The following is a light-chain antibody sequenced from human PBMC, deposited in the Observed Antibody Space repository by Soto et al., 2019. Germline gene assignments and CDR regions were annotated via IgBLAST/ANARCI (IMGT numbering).Light chain of an antibody. CDR1: QSVSSY. V-gene: IGKV3-20*01. CDR3: QQYGSSGT. Sequence: EIVLTQSPATLSLSPGERATLSCRASQSVSSYLAWYQQKPGQAPRLLICGASNRATGIPDRFSGSGSGTDFTLTISRLEPEDFAVYYCQQYGSSGTFGQGTRLEIK. CDR2: GAS. J-gene: IGKJ5*01.